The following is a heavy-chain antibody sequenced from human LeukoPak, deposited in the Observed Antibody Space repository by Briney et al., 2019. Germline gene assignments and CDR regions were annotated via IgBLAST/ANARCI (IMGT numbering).Heavy chain of an antibody. CDR1: GGSISSYY. V-gene: IGHV4-59*08. CDR3: ARLPYDSSGYYYAPGAFDI. D-gene: IGHD3-22*01. CDR2: IYYSGST. Sequence: PSETLSLTCTVSGGSISSYYWSWIRQPPGKGLEWIGYIYYSGSTNYNPSLKSRVTISVDTSKNQFSLKLSSVTAADTAVYYCARLPYDSSGYYYAPGAFDIWGQGTMVTVSS. J-gene: IGHJ3*02.